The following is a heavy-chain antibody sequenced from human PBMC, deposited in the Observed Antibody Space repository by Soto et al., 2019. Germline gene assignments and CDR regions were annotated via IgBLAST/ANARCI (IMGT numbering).Heavy chain of an antibody. Sequence: PGGSLRLSCAASGFTFSNAWMSWVRQAPGKGLEWVGRIKSKTDGGTTDYAAPVKGRFTISRDDSKNTLYLQMNSLKTEDTAVYYCTTALGYGAPIYAFDIWGQGTMVTVSS. J-gene: IGHJ3*02. CDR3: TTALGYGAPIYAFDI. V-gene: IGHV3-15*01. CDR2: IKSKTDGGTT. D-gene: IGHD4-17*01. CDR1: GFTFSNAW.